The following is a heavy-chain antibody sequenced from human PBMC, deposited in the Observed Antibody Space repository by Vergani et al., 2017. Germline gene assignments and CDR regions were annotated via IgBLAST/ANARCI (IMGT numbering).Heavy chain of an antibody. J-gene: IGHJ4*02. CDR1: GFTFSSYS. D-gene: IGHD3-16*01. CDR2: ISSSSSYI. Sequence: EVQLVESGGGLVKPGGSLRLSCAASGFTFSSYSMNWVRQAPGKGLEWVSSISSSSSYIYYADSVKGRFTISRDNAKNSLYLQMNSLRAEDTALYYCARGVGEDSRGIDYWGQGTLVTVSS. V-gene: IGHV3-21*01. CDR3: ARGVGEDSRGIDY.